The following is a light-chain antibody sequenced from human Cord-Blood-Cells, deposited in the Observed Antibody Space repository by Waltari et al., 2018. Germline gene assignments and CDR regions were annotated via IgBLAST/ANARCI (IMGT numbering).Light chain of an antibody. CDR1: SSNIGSNP. V-gene: IGLV1-44*01. J-gene: IGLJ3*02. CDR3: AAWDDSLNGWV. CDR2: RTN. Sequence: QSVLTQPPSASGTPGQRVTISCSGSSSNIGSNPVNWYQQPPGTAPKLLSYRTNRRPPGGPDPYAGSKPGTSASLAISGLQSEDEAGYYCAAWDDSLNGWVFGGGTKLTVL.